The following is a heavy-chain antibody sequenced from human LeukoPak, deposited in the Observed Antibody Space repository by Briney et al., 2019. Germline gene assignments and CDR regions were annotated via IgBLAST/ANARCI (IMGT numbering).Heavy chain of an antibody. CDR1: GGSFSGYY. Sequence: NTSETLSLTCAVYGGSFSGYYWSWIRQPPGKGLEWIGEINDSGITNYNPSLKSRVTISVDTSKNQFSLKLTFVTAADTAVYYGARGGEREEFDYWGPGTLVTAS. D-gene: IGHD1-1*01. J-gene: IGHJ4*02. CDR2: INDSGIT. CDR3: ARGGEREEFDY. V-gene: IGHV4-34*01.